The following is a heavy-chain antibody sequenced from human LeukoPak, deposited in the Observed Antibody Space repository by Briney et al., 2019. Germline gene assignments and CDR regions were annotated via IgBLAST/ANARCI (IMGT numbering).Heavy chain of an antibody. V-gene: IGHV4-34*01. CDR2: INHSGST. J-gene: IGHJ6*03. CDR3: ARVRYSSSWYAPYYYYYYMDV. Sequence: SETLSLTCAVYGGSFSGYYWSWIRQPPGKGLEWIGEINHSGSTNYNPSLKSRVTISVDTSKNQFSLKLSSVTAADTAVYYCARVRYSSSWYAPYYYYYYMDVWGKGTTVTISS. D-gene: IGHD6-13*01. CDR1: GGSFSGYY.